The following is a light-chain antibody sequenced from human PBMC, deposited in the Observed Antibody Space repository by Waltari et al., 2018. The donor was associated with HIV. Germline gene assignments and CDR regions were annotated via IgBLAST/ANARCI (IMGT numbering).Light chain of an antibody. CDR1: ALPKQY. CDR2: KDN. CDR3: QSADSTGTYPDV. V-gene: IGLV3-25*03. J-gene: IGLJ1*01. Sequence: SYELTQPPSVSVSPGQTARITCSGDALPKQYAYWYQQKPGQAPVLVIYKDNERPSGIPERFSGSSSETTVTLTISGVQTEDEADYYCQSADSTGTYPDVFGPGTKVTVL.